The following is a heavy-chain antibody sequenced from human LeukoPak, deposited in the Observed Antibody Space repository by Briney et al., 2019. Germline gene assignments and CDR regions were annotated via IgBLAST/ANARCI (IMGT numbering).Heavy chain of an antibody. CDR2: INPNSGGT. Sequence: ASVKVSCKASGYXFTGYYIHWVRQAPGQGLEWMGWINPNSGGTNYAQKFQGRVTMTRDTSISTAYMELSRLRSDDTAVYYCARDGRSYYKGENWFDPWGQGTLVTVSS. CDR3: ARDGRSYYKGENWFDP. J-gene: IGHJ5*02. CDR1: GYXFTGYY. D-gene: IGHD3-10*01. V-gene: IGHV1-2*02.